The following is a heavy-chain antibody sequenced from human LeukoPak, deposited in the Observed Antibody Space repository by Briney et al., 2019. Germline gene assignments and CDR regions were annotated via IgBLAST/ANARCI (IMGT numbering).Heavy chain of an antibody. CDR1: GYTFTNYY. Sequence: ASVKVSCKASGYTFTNYYIHWIREAPGQGLEWLGWINPNSGGTDYAQKFQGRVTMTRDTSIRTAYKELSRLISDDTAVYYCAKVRCASTSCHFEPGYWGQGTLVTVSS. CDR2: INPNSGGT. V-gene: IGHV1-2*02. CDR3: AKVRCASTSCHFEPGY. J-gene: IGHJ4*02. D-gene: IGHD2-2*01.